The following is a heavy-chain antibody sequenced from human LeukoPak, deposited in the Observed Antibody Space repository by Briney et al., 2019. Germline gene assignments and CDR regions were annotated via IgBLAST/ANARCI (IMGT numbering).Heavy chain of an antibody. CDR2: IYYSGST. CDR3: ARGGTMVRGEQDYAFDI. D-gene: IGHD3-10*01. Sequence: PSETLSLTCTVSGGSISSYYWSWIRQPPGKGLERIGYIYYSGSTNYNPSLKSRVTISVDTSKNQFSLKLSSVTAADTAVYYCARGGTMVRGEQDYAFDIWGQGTMVTVSS. CDR1: GGSISSYY. J-gene: IGHJ3*02. V-gene: IGHV4-59*01.